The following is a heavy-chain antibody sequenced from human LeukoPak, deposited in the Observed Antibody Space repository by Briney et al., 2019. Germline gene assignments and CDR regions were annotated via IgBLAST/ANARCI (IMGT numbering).Heavy chain of an antibody. CDR1: GFTFSSYA. CDR3: AKDRNSLWFFDL. D-gene: IGHD4-23*01. CDR2: ISGSGGST. J-gene: IGHJ2*01. Sequence: QPGGSLRLSCAASGFTFSSYAMSWVRQAPGKGLEWVSAISGSGGSTYYADSVKGRFTISRDNRKNSLFLQMNRLTTEDTAFYFCAKDRNSLWFFDLWGRGTLVTVSS. V-gene: IGHV3-23*01.